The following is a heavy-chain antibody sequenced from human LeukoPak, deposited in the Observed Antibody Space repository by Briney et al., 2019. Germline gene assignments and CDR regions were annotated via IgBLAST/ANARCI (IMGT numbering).Heavy chain of an antibody. CDR2: IRYDGSNK. D-gene: IGHD6-13*01. V-gene: IGHV3-30*02. CDR1: GFTFSSYW. Sequence: GGSLRLSCAASGFTFSSYWMSWVRQAPGKGLEWVAFIRYDGSNKYYADSVKGRFTISRDNSRNTLYLQMNSLRTEDTAMYYCARGGSSWDFAFDIWGQGTMVTVSS. J-gene: IGHJ3*02. CDR3: ARGGSSWDFAFDI.